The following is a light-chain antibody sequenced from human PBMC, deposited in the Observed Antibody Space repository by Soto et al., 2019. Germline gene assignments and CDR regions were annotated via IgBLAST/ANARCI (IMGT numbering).Light chain of an antibody. CDR3: QQHNNWPIT. CDR1: QSVRNR. V-gene: IGKV1-5*01. J-gene: IGKJ5*01. Sequence: DRQMPSSSSPLCASVVHRVPHSPRASQSVRNRLAWYQQKPGKAPNLLIYGASNLQSGVPPRFSGSGSGTEFTLTISSLQSEDFAVYYCQQHNNWPITCGQGTQRDIK. CDR2: GAS.